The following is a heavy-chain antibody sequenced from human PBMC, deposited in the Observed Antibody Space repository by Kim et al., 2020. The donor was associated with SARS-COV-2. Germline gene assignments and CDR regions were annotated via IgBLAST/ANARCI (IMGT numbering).Heavy chain of an antibody. CDR2: INSDGSST. V-gene: IGHV3-74*01. CDR3: ARGDFWSGYYFYYYYGMDV. D-gene: IGHD3-3*01. Sequence: GGSLRLSCAASGFTFSSYWMHWVRQAPGKGLVWVSRINSDGSSTSYADSVKGRFTISRDNAKNTLYLQMNSLRAEDTAVYYCARGDFWSGYYFYYYYGMDVWGQGTTVTVSS. J-gene: IGHJ6*02. CDR1: GFTFSSYW.